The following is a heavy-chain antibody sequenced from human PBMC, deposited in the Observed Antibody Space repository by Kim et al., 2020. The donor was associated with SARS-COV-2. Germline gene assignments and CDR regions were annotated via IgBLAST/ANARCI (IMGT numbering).Heavy chain of an antibody. V-gene: IGHV3-23*01. J-gene: IGHJ4*01. D-gene: IGHD2-21*01. Sequence: GGSLRLSCATSGFNFNKTVMTWVRQAPGKGLEWVSTLGRTGSHTFSAESVKGRFTISRANSTGTVYLQTTNLSADDTARYFCVRARNVASDAFWGHG. CDR1: GFNFNKTV. CDR3: VRARNVASDAF. CDR2: LGRTGSHT.